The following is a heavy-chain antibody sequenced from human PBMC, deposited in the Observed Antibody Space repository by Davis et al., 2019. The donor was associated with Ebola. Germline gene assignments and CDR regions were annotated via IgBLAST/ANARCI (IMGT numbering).Heavy chain of an antibody. J-gene: IGHJ3*02. V-gene: IGHV3-23*01. Sequence: GESLKTPCSASGFPFSSHAMTWVRQAPGKGLQWVSNIGSGGTTYYADSVKGRFTISRDNAKTSLYLQMNSLRDEDTAMYYCARGDSISGLYGVMGAFGMWGQGTMVTVSS. CDR1: GFPFSSHA. CDR2: IGSGGTT. D-gene: IGHD6-19*01. CDR3: ARGDSISGLYGVMGAFGM.